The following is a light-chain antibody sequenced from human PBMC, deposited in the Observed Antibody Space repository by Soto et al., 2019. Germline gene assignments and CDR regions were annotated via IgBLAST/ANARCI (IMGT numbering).Light chain of an antibody. CDR3: QQYDSTPLM. V-gene: IGKV4-1*01. Sequence: DIVMTQSPDSLAVSLGERATINCKSSQSVLFSSNNKNYLAWYQQKPGQPPKLLIYWASTRESGVPDRFSGSLSGTYFTLTISSLQAEDVAVYYCQQYDSTPLMFGQGTKVEIK. CDR2: WAS. J-gene: IGKJ1*01. CDR1: QSVLFSSNNKNY.